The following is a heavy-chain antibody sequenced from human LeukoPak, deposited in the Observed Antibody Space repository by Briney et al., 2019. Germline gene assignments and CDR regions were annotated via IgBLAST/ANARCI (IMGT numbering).Heavy chain of an antibody. CDR2: ISGSGGST. J-gene: IGHJ4*02. D-gene: IGHD3-22*01. CDR3: AKDLHLYDSSGYYLNFDY. Sequence: GGSLRLSCAASGFTFGSYAMSWVRQAPGKGLEWVSAISGSGGSTYYADSVKGRFTISRDNSKNTLYLQMNSLRAEDTAVYYCAKDLHLYDSSGYYLNFDYWGQGTLVTVSS. CDR1: GFTFGSYA. V-gene: IGHV3-23*01.